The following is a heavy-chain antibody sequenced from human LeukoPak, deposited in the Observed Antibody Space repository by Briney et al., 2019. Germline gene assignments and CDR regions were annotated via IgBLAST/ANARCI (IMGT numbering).Heavy chain of an antibody. J-gene: IGHJ6*02. CDR2: ISGSGGST. V-gene: IGHV3-23*01. CDR1: GFTFSSYA. CDR3: AKDMYDGWPRDYYGMDV. Sequence: PGGSLRLSCAASGFTFSSYAVSWVRQAPGKGLEWVSAISGSGGSTYYADSVKGRFTISRDNSKNTLYLQMNSLRAEDTAVYYCAKDMYDGWPRDYYGMDVWGQGTTVTVSS. D-gene: IGHD2-8*01.